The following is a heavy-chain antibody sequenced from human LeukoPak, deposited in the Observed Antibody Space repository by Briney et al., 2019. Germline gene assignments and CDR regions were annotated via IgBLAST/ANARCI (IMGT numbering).Heavy chain of an antibody. CDR1: GYTFTSYY. CDR3: ARDQILTHCMDV. D-gene: IGHD3-9*01. CDR2: INPSGGST. J-gene: IGHJ6*02. Sequence: ASVKVSCKASGYTFTSYYMHWVRQAPGQGPEWMGIINPSGGSTSYAQKFQGRVTMTRDTSTSTVYMELSSLRSEDTAVYYCARDQILTHCMDVWGQGTTVTVSS. V-gene: IGHV1-46*01.